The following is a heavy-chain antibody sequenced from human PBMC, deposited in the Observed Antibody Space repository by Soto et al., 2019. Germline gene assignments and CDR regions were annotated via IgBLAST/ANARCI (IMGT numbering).Heavy chain of an antibody. CDR1: GGSISSGGYY. V-gene: IGHV4-31*03. D-gene: IGHD4-17*01. J-gene: IGHJ4*02. CDR3: ARVRDYAGDY. CDR2: IYYSGST. Sequence: SETLSLTCTVSGGSISSGGYYWSWIRQHPGKGLEWIGYIYYSGSTYYNPSLKSRVTISVDTSKNQFSLKLSSVTAADMAVYYCARVRDYAGDYWGQGTLVTVSS.